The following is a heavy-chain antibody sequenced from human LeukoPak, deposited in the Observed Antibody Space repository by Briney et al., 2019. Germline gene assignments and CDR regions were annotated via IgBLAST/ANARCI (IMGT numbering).Heavy chain of an antibody. D-gene: IGHD3-10*01. V-gene: IGHV3-23*01. Sequence: GGSLRLSCAASGFTFSSYAMSWVRRAPGKGLEWVSAISGSGGSTYYADSVKGRFTVSRDNSKNTLYLQMNSLGADDTAVYYCATRHWFGELWGAFDFWGQGTQVTVSS. CDR1: GFTFSSYA. CDR3: ATRHWFGELWGAFDF. CDR2: ISGSGGST. J-gene: IGHJ4*02.